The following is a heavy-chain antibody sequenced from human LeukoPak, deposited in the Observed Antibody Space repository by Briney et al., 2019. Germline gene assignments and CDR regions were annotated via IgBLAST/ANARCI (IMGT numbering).Heavy chain of an antibody. D-gene: IGHD6-6*01. Sequence: SETLSLTCTVSGGSISSGGYYWSWIRQPPGKGLEWIGYIYYTGSTYYNPSLKSRVIISVDRAKNQFSLKLRSVTAADTAVYYCARMGREYSSSWGPRDQYYFDYWGQGTLVTVSS. CDR1: GGSISSGGYY. CDR3: ARMGREYSSSWGPRDQYYFDY. CDR2: IYYTGST. V-gene: IGHV4-30-2*02. J-gene: IGHJ4*02.